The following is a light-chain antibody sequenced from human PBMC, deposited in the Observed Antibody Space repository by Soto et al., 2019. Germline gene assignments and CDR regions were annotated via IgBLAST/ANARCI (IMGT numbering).Light chain of an antibody. CDR2: VGTGGIVG. V-gene: IGLV9-49*01. CDR1: SGYINYT. J-gene: IGLJ2*01. Sequence: QSVLTQSPYASASLGASVTLTCTLSSGYINYTVDFYQLRPGTGPRFVRRVGTGGIVGSKGDGIPDRFSVLGSDLSRYLTIKNIQEEDESEDHCGADRGSGSNLVSVVFVGGTKLTV. CDR3: GADRGSGSNLVSVV.